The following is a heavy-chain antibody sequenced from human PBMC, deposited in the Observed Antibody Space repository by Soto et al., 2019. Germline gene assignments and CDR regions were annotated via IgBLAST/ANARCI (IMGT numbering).Heavy chain of an antibody. CDR3: ARVPSSSYHYFDY. V-gene: IGHV3-66*01. CDR2: IYSAGSA. Sequence: TGGSMRLSWGASGFTGGGYCRSWVRQTPGKGLEWVSVIYSAGSADFADSVKGRFTISRDNSKNTLYLQMSSLRAEDTAVYYCARVPSSSYHYFDYWGQGTLVTVSS. J-gene: IGHJ4*02. D-gene: IGHD6-13*01. CDR1: GFTGGGYC.